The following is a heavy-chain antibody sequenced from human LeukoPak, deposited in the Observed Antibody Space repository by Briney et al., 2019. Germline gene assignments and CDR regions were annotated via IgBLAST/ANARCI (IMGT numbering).Heavy chain of an antibody. CDR3: TRGGGWFPDY. J-gene: IGHJ4*02. Sequence: PGGSRRLSSVASGLALSSYWMSWGRQAPGEGLEGVSNIKQDGAKQYYVDSVKVRFTISRDNPKTSPYLQMNSLRAEDTAVYYCTRGGGWFPDYWGQGTLVTVSS. CDR1: GLALSSYW. V-gene: IGHV3-7*04. CDR2: IKQDGAKQ. D-gene: IGHD6-19*01.